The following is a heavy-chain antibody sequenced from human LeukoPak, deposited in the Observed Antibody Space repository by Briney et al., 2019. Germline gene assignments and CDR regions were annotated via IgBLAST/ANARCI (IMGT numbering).Heavy chain of an antibody. D-gene: IGHD3-22*01. CDR3: AREVGLYYDSSAAFDI. CDR1: GGSFSGYY. CDR2: IYTSGST. Sequence: SETLSLTCAVYGGSFSGYYWSWIRQPAGKGLEWIGRIYTSGSTNYNPSLKSRVTMSVDTSKNQFSLKLSSVTAADTAVYYCAREVGLYYDSSAAFDIWGQGTMVTVSS. J-gene: IGHJ3*02. V-gene: IGHV4-4*07.